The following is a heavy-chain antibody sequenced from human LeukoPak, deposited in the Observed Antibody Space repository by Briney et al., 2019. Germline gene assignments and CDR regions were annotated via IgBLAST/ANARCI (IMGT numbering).Heavy chain of an antibody. V-gene: IGHV1-2*02. CDR1: GYSFISYD. CDR3: ARGRLLSDYGGDSASPLFDY. CDR2: INSKSGDT. J-gene: IGHJ4*02. Sequence: GASVKVSCKASGYSFISYDINWVRQAPGQGLEWMGWINSKSGDTHYPQKFQGRVTMTRDPSISAVYMELTRLTSDDTAMYYCARGRLLSDYGGDSASPLFDYWGQGTLVTVSS. D-gene: IGHD4-23*01.